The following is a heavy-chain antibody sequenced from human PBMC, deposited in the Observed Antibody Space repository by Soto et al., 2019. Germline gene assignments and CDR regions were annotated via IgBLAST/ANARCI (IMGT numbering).Heavy chain of an antibody. CDR2: INHSGST. CDR3: ARGRILTGYYNWNWFDP. D-gene: IGHD3-9*01. J-gene: IGHJ5*02. CDR1: GGSFSGYY. Sequence: TLSLTCAVYGGSFSGYYWSWIRQPPGKGLEWIGEINHSGSTNYNPSLKSRVTISVDTSKNQFSLKLSSVTAADTAVYYCARGRILTGYYNWNWFDPWGQGTLVTVSS. V-gene: IGHV4-34*01.